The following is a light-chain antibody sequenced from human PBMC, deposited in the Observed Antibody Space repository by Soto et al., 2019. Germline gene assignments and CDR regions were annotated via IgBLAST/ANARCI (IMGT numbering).Light chain of an antibody. Sequence: IVLTQSPATLSLSPGERATLSCRASQSVSSYLAWYQHKPGQSPRLLIYGTSSRATGIPDRFSGSGSGTGFTLTISRLEPEDSAVYYCQQYGNSPTFGGGTKVDIK. CDR2: GTS. V-gene: IGKV3-20*01. CDR1: QSVSSY. J-gene: IGKJ4*01. CDR3: QQYGNSPT.